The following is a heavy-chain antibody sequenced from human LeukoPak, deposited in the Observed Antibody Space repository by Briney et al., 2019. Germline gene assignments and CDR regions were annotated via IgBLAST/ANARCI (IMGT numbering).Heavy chain of an antibody. Sequence: SETLSLTCAVPGGSISTYYWSWIRQPAGKGLGWIGRIYTSGSTNYNPSLKSRVTMSVDTSKNQFSLNLRSVTAADTAVYYCARLPGGDSGSVVAFDIWGQGTMVTVSS. V-gene: IGHV4-4*07. D-gene: IGHD2-21*02. CDR1: GGSISTYY. CDR2: IYTSGST. J-gene: IGHJ3*02. CDR3: ARLPGGDSGSVVAFDI.